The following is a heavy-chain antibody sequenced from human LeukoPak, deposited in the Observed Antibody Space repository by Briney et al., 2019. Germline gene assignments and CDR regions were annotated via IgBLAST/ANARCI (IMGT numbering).Heavy chain of an antibody. Sequence: ASVKVSCKASGYTFTSYAMHWVRQAPGQRLEWMGWINAGNGNTKYSQKFQGRVTITRDTSASTAYMELSSLRSEDTAVYYCASRSGPDGYNYYYYYGMDVWGQGTTVTVSS. CDR1: GYTFTSYA. J-gene: IGHJ6*02. CDR3: ASRSGPDGYNYYYYYGMDV. D-gene: IGHD5-24*01. V-gene: IGHV1-3*01. CDR2: INAGNGNT.